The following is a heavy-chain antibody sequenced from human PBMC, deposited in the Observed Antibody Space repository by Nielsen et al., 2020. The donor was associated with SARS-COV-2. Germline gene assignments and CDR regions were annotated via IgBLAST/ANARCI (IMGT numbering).Heavy chain of an antibody. Sequence: GESLKISCPASGFTFSSYGMHWVRQAPGKGLEWVAVISYDGSNKYYADSVKGRFTISRDNSKNTLYLQMNSLRAEDTAVYYCAKVGGYPYGMDVWGQGTTVTVSS. V-gene: IGHV3-30*18. J-gene: IGHJ6*02. CDR1: GFTFSSYG. CDR2: ISYDGSNK. D-gene: IGHD3-16*01. CDR3: AKVGGYPYGMDV.